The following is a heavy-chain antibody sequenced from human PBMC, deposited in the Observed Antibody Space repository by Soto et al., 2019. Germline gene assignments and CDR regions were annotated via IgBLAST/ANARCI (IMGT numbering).Heavy chain of an antibody. V-gene: IGHV4-59*01. CDR1: GGSFGGYY. CDR2: VYYSGST. CDR3: ARAIVVGPATQTYYYYGMDV. Sequence: QVQLQESGPGLVQPSETLSLTCTVSGGSFGGYYWSWIRQPPGEGLEWMGYVYYSGSTTYNPSLNSRVTISIDTSKNQFSLKLSSVTAADTAVYYCARAIVVGPATQTYYYYGMDVWGQGTTVTVSS. J-gene: IGHJ6*02. D-gene: IGHD3-22*01.